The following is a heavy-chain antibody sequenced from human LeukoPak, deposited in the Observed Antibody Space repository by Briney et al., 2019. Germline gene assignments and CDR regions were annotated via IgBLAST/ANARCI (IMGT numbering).Heavy chain of an antibody. Sequence: SETLSLTCTVSGGSISSYYWSWIRQPAGKGLEWIGRIYTSGSTNYNPSLKSRVTMSVDTSKNQFSLKLSSVTAADTAVYYCARDAVHLWFGEFNFDYWGQGTLVTVSS. J-gene: IGHJ4*02. D-gene: IGHD3-10*01. CDR3: ARDAVHLWFGEFNFDY. V-gene: IGHV4-4*07. CDR1: GGSISSYY. CDR2: IYTSGST.